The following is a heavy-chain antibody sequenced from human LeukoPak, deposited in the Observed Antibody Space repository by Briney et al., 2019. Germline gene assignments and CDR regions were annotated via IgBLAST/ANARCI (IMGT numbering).Heavy chain of an antibody. Sequence: SETLSLTCTVSGGSISSSNYYWGWIRQPPGKGLEWIGEINHSGSTNHNPSLKSRVTISVDTSKNQFSLRLSSVTAADTAVYYCARGGSIAAAGTGYFFDYWGQGTLVTVSS. CDR1: GGSISSSNYY. CDR3: ARGGSIAAAGTGYFFDY. V-gene: IGHV4-39*07. J-gene: IGHJ4*02. D-gene: IGHD6-13*01. CDR2: INHSGST.